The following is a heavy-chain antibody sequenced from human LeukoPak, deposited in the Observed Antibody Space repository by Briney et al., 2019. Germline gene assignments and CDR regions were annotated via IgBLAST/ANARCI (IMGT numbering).Heavy chain of an antibody. Sequence: GGSLRLSCAASGFTFSSYAMHWVRQAPGKGLEWVAVISYDGSNKYYADSVKGRFTISRDNAKNTLYLQMNSLRAEDTAVYYCARVADPNYYDSSGYFDYWGQGTLVTVSS. CDR1: GFTFSSYA. D-gene: IGHD3-22*01. J-gene: IGHJ4*02. CDR3: ARVADPNYYDSSGYFDY. V-gene: IGHV3-30*04. CDR2: ISYDGSNK.